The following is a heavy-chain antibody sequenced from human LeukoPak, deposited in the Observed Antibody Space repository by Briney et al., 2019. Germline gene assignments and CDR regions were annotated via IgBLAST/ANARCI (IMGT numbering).Heavy chain of an antibody. Sequence: ASVKVSCKASGYTFTSYDINWVRQATGQGLEWMGWMNPNSGNTGYAQKFQGRVTMTRNTSISTAYMELSSLRSEDTAVYYCARGGWFGDYYYYGMDVRGQGTTVTVSS. V-gene: IGHV1-8*01. CDR2: MNPNSGNT. D-gene: IGHD3-10*01. J-gene: IGHJ6*02. CDR1: GYTFTSYD. CDR3: ARGGWFGDYYYYGMDV.